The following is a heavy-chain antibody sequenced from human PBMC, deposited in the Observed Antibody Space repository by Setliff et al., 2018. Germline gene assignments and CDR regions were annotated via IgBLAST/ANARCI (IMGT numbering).Heavy chain of an antibody. D-gene: IGHD3-16*02. CDR2: IYYSGST. J-gene: IGHJ3*02. V-gene: IGHV4-39*07. Sequence: SETLSLTCTVSGGSISSSSYYWGWIRQPPGKGLEWIGSIYYSGSTYYNPSLKSRVTISVDTSKNQFSLKLSSVTAADTAVYYCARDLYDYVWGTYRYHDAFDIWGQGTMVTVSS. CDR1: GGSISSSSYY. CDR3: ARDLYDYVWGTYRYHDAFDI.